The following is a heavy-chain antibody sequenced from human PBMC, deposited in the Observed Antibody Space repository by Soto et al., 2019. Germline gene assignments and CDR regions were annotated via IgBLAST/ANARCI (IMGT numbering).Heavy chain of an antibody. Sequence: ASVKVSCKASGYTFTSYDINWVRQATGQGLEWMGWMNPNRGNTGYAQKFQGRVTMTRNTSISKAYMELSSLRSEDTAVYYCASAMKYCCGDCYSYYYYGMDVWGQGTTVTVSS. CDR2: MNPNRGNT. CDR3: ASAMKYCCGDCYSYYYYGMDV. D-gene: IGHD2-21*02. CDR1: GYTFTSYD. J-gene: IGHJ6*02. V-gene: IGHV1-8*01.